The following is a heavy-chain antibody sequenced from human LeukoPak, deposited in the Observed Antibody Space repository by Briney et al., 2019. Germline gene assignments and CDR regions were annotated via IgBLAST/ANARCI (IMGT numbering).Heavy chain of an antibody. V-gene: IGHV1-18*01. Sequence: ASVKVSCKASGYTFTSYDINWVRQATGQGLEWMGWISAYNGNTNYAQKLQGRVTMTTDTSTSTAYMELRSLRSDDTAVYYCARVSRINSYGLAGPNFDYWGQGTLVTVSS. CDR2: ISAYNGNT. J-gene: IGHJ4*02. CDR3: ARVSRINSYGLAGPNFDY. D-gene: IGHD5-18*01. CDR1: GYTFTSYD.